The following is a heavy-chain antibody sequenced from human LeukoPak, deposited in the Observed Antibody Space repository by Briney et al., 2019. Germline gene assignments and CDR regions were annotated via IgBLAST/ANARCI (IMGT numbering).Heavy chain of an antibody. CDR1: GGSISDYY. J-gene: IGHJ4*02. CDR3: ARVIDY. Sequence: KASETLSLTCSVSGGSISDYYWSWIRQPPGKGLEWIGEINHSGSTNYNPSLKSRVTISIDTSKNQFSLKLSSVTAADTAVYYCARVIDYWGQGTLVTVSS. CDR2: INHSGST. V-gene: IGHV4-34*01.